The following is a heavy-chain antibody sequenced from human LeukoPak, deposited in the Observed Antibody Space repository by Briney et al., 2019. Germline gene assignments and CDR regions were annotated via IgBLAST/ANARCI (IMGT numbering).Heavy chain of an antibody. CDR2: IYPGDSDT. Sequence: HGESLKISCKGSGYSFTSYWIAWVRQMPGKGLEWMGIIYPGDSDTRYSPPFQGRVTISADKSIGTAYLQWSSLKASDTAMYYCARSSGGSWGDLDYRGQGTLVTVSS. CDR1: GYSFTSYW. V-gene: IGHV5-51*01. J-gene: IGHJ4*02. D-gene: IGHD2-15*01. CDR3: ARSSGGSWGDLDY.